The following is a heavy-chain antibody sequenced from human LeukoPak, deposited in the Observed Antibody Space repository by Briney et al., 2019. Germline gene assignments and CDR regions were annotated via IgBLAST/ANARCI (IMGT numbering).Heavy chain of an antibody. CDR2: ISAYNGNT. CDR3: ARCPLRRASMTTVTTDWFDP. V-gene: IGHV1-18*01. Sequence: ASVKVSCKASGYTFTSYGISWVRQAPGQGLEWMGWISAYNGNTNYAQKLQGRVTMTTDTSTSTAYMELRSLRSDDTAVYYCARCPLRRASMTTVTTDWFDPWGQGTLVTVSS. D-gene: IGHD4-17*01. CDR1: GYTFTSYG. J-gene: IGHJ5*02.